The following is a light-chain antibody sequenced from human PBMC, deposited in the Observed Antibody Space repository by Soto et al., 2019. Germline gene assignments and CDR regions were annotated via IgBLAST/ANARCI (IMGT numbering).Light chain of an antibody. CDR3: QQCYSWPFT. CDR2: TTS. Sequence: EIVMTQSPATLSVSPGERVTLSCRASQSVISCLGWYQQKPGQAPRLLIYTTSSRATGIPSRFSGSGSGTEFSLTISSLQSEDFVVYYCQQCYSWPFTFGQGTKLEIK. V-gene: IGKV3-15*01. J-gene: IGKJ2*01. CDR1: QSVISC.